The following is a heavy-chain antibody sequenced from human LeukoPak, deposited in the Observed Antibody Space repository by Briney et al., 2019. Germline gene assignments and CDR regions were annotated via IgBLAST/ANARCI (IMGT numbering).Heavy chain of an antibody. V-gene: IGHV4-31*03. CDR3: ARGRGQYGY. Sequence: SETLSLTCTVSGGSINGGGYYWSWIRQHPGKGLEWIGYIYYSGSTYYNPSLKSRVTISVDTSKNQFSLKLSSVTAADTAVYYCARGRGQYGYWGQGTLVTVSS. CDR1: GGSINGGGYY. J-gene: IGHJ4*02. CDR2: IYYSGST. D-gene: IGHD3-10*01.